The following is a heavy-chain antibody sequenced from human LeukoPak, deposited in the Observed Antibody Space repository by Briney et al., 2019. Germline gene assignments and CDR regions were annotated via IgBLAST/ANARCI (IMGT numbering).Heavy chain of an antibody. CDR1: GYSFTSHW. CDR2: IYPGDSDT. J-gene: IGHJ3*02. CDR3: ARGLLWFGELFLSAFDI. Sequence: GESLKISCKGSGYSFTSHWIGWVRQMPGKGLEWMGIIYPGDSDTRYSPSFQGQVTISADKSISTAYLQWSSLKASDTAMYYCARGLLWFGELFLSAFDIWGQGTMVTISS. V-gene: IGHV5-51*01. D-gene: IGHD3-10*01.